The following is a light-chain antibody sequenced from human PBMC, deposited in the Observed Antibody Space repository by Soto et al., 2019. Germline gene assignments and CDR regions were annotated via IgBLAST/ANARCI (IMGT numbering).Light chain of an antibody. J-gene: IGKJ2*01. V-gene: IGKV3-15*01. CDR2: GAS. CDR3: QQYNYRPYT. CDR1: QSVSSN. Sequence: EIVMTQSPATLSVSPGERAALSCRASQSVSSNFAWYQHKPGQAPRLLIYGASTRATGIPARFSGSGSGTEFTLTISSLQSEDFAVYYCQQYNYRPYTFGQGTKLEIK.